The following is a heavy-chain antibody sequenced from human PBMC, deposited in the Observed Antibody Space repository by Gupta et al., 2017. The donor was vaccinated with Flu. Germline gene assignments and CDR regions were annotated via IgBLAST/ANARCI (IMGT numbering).Heavy chain of an antibody. J-gene: IGHJ3*02. CDR2: ITPSGGTI. V-gene: IGHV3-11*01. CDR3: ARGSKIGDTYDALDI. D-gene: IGHD3-3*01. CDR1: GFTSPDYY. Sequence: QVQLVESGGGLVKPGGSLRLSCPASGFTSPDYYMNWIRQAPGKGLEWVSYITPSGGTIYYADSVKGRFTISRDNAKNSLFLQMNSLRAEDTAVFYCARGSKIGDTYDALDIWGQGTVVTVSS.